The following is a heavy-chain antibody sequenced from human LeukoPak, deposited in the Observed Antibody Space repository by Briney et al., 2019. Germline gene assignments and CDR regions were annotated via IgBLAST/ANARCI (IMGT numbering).Heavy chain of an antibody. Sequence: MTSETLSLTCTVSGGSISSSSYYWGWIRQPPGKGLEWIASIYYSGSTYYNPSLKSRVTISVDTSKNQFSLKLSSVTAADTAVYYCARHIAVAAYFDYWGQGTLVTVSS. D-gene: IGHD6-19*01. V-gene: IGHV4-39*01. CDR2: IYYSGST. CDR3: ARHIAVAAYFDY. CDR1: GGSISSSSYY. J-gene: IGHJ4*02.